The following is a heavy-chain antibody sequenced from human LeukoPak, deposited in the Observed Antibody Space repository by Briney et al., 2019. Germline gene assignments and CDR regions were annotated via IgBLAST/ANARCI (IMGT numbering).Heavy chain of an antibody. J-gene: IGHJ5*02. CDR2: IYSGGST. Sequence: GGSLRLSCAASGFTVSSDYMSWVRQAPGKGLEWVSVIYSGGSTYYADSVKGRFTNSRDKSKNTVYLQMNSLRFEDTAMYYCARNWFDPWGQGTLVTVSS. V-gene: IGHV3-53*05. CDR3: ARNWFDP. CDR1: GFTVSSDY.